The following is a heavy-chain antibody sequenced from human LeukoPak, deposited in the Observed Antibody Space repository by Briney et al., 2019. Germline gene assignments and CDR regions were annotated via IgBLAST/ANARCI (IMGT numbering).Heavy chain of an antibody. Sequence: PGGSLRLSCAASGFTFSSYAMSWVRHAPGKGLQWVSGISGSDGSTYYADSVKGRFTISRDYSKNTLYLQMDSLRAEDTAVYYCGAGPFDYWGQGTLVTVSS. J-gene: IGHJ4*02. CDR2: ISGSDGST. CDR3: GAGPFDY. V-gene: IGHV3-23*01. CDR1: GFTFSSYA. D-gene: IGHD6-19*01.